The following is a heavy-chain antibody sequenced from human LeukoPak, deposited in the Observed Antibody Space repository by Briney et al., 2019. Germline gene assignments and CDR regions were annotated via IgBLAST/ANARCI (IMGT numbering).Heavy chain of an antibody. D-gene: IGHD3-22*01. CDR3: TTELRITMIVVVFDY. J-gene: IGHJ4*02. Sequence: GGSLRLSCAASGFTFSNAWMSWVRQAPGKGLEWVGRIKSKTDGGTTDYAAPVKGRFTISRDDSKNTLYLQMNSLKTEDTAVYYCTTELRITMIVVVFDYWGQGTLVTVSS. CDR2: IKSKTDGGTT. CDR1: GFTFSNAW. V-gene: IGHV3-15*01.